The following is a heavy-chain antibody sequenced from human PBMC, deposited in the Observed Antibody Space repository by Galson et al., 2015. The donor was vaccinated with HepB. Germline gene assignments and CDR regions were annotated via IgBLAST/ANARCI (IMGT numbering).Heavy chain of an antibody. CDR2: ISAYNGNT. CDR3: ARVEGGYSGYDSVDY. J-gene: IGHJ4*02. Sequence: SVKVSCKASGYTFTSYGISWVRQAPGQGLEWMGWISAYNGNTNYAQKLQGRVTMTTDTSTSTAYMELRSLRSDDTAVYYCARVEGGYSGYDSVDYWGQGTLVTVSS. CDR1: GYTFTSYG. V-gene: IGHV1-18*01. D-gene: IGHD5-12*01.